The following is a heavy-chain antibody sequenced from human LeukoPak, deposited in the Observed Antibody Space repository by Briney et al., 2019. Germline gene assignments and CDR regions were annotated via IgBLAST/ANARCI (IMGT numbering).Heavy chain of an antibody. Sequence: GASVKVSCKVSGYTLTELSMHWVRQAPGKGLEWMGGFDPEDGETIYAQKFQGRVTMTEDTSTDTAYMELSSLRSEDTAVYYCARADILTGPDAFDIWGQGTMVTVSS. D-gene: IGHD3-9*01. CDR1: GYTLTELS. CDR3: ARADILTGPDAFDI. V-gene: IGHV1-24*01. J-gene: IGHJ3*02. CDR2: FDPEDGET.